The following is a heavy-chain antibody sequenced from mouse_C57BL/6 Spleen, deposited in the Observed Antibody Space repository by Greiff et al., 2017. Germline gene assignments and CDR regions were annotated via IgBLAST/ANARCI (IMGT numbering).Heavy chain of an antibody. CDR1: GYTFTSYW. Sequence: QVQLKQPGAELVKPGASVKLSCKASGYTFTSYWMHWVKQRPGQGLEWIGMIHPNSGSTNYNEKFKSKATLTVDKSSSTAYMQLSSLTSEDSAVYYCARPTVVAPRYFDVWGTGTTVTVSS. J-gene: IGHJ1*03. V-gene: IGHV1-64*01. D-gene: IGHD1-1*01. CDR3: ARPTVVAPRYFDV. CDR2: IHPNSGST.